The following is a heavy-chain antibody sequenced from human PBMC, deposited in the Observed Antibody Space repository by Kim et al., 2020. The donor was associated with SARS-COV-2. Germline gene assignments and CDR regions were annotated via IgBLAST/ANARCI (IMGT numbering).Heavy chain of an antibody. J-gene: IGHJ4*02. Sequence: YPDSGKDRFSISRDNSKDTLYLQMNTLRAEDTAIYYCAKDRYDSSRNFLDQWGQGTLVTVSS. D-gene: IGHD3-22*01. CDR3: AKDRYDSSRNFLDQ. V-gene: IGHV3-23*01.